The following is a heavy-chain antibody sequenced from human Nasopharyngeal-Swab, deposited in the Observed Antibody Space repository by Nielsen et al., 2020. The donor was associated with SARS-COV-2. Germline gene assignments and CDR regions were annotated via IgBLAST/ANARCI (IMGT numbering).Heavy chain of an antibody. CDR2: IFSSWST. J-gene: IGHJ4*02. Sequence: GSLRLSCVVSGASISSRNHYWGWIRQSPGKGLEWIGTIFSSWSTYHPSLKSRVTMSVDKSKNQFSLKLTSVTAADTAVYYCARDESGDYLGLPFDHWGRGTLVTVSS. D-gene: IGHD4-17*01. CDR1: GASISSRNHY. CDR3: ARDESGDYLGLPFDH. V-gene: IGHV4-39*07.